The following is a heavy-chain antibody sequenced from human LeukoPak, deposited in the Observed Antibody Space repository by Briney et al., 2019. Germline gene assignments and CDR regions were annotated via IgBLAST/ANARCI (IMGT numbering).Heavy chain of an antibody. Sequence: QSGGSLRPSCTGPGFVFSDYAITWLGQAPDKGLKWVGFIRRKDYGGTIEYAPSVRGRLTISRDDSNSIAYLQMNSLRTEDTGVYYCSREVVVMTAGGPLWKRGHLYWGQGTLVTVSS. J-gene: IGHJ4*02. D-gene: IGHD3-16*02. CDR1: GFVFSDYA. V-gene: IGHV3-49*03. CDR2: IRRKDYGGTI. CDR3: SREVVVMTAGGPLWKRGHLY.